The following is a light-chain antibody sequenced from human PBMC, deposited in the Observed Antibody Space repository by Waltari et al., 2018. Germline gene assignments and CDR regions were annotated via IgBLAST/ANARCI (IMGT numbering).Light chain of an antibody. Sequence: DIQMSQSPSSLSASLGDRATITCRASQSIVSYLHWYQQKPVKAPKLLIYAASSLQSGVPSRFSGSGSGTEFTLTISSLQPEDFATYYCQQTYSTLGTFGQGTKVEIK. V-gene: IGKV1-39*01. J-gene: IGKJ1*01. CDR2: AAS. CDR1: QSIVSY. CDR3: QQTYSTLGT.